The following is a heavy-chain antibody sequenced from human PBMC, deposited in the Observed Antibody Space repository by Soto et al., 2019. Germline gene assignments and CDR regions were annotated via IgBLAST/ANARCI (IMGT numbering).Heavy chain of an antibody. CDR1: GGSISSYH. Sequence: PSETLSLTCTVSGGSISSYHWSWIRQPAGKGLEWIGRIYTSGSTNYNPSLKSRVTMSVDTSKNQFSLKLSSVTAADTAVYYCARGYCSSTSCYTWWFDPWGQGTLVTVSS. CDR3: ARGYCSSTSCYTWWFDP. D-gene: IGHD2-2*02. V-gene: IGHV4-4*07. CDR2: IYTSGST. J-gene: IGHJ5*02.